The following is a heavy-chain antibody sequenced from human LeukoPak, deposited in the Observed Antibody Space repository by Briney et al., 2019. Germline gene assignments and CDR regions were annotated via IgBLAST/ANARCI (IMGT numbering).Heavy chain of an antibody. V-gene: IGHV3-72*01. Sequence: GGSLRLSCTGSGFTFSDHCMDWVRQAPGKGLEWVGRSRNKANSDTTEYAASVKGRFTISREDSKNSLYLQMNSLKTEDTAVYYCTRGYSGTYIYAFDIWGQGTMVTVSS. CDR2: SRNKANSDTT. CDR3: TRGYSGTYIYAFDI. J-gene: IGHJ3*02. D-gene: IGHD1-26*01. CDR1: GFTFSDHC.